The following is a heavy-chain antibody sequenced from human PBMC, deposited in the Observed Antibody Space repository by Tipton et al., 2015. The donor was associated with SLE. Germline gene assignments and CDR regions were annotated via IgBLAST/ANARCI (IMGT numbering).Heavy chain of an antibody. CDR1: GGSISSGSYY. CDR2: IYTSGST. Sequence: LRLSCTVSGGSISSGSYYWSWIRQPAGKGLEWIGRIYTSGSTNYNPSLKSRVTISVDTSKNQFSLKLSSVTAADTAVYYCARSAAAPYYYYMDVWGKGTTVTVSS. D-gene: IGHD6-13*01. J-gene: IGHJ6*03. CDR3: ARSAAAPYYYYMDV. V-gene: IGHV4-61*02.